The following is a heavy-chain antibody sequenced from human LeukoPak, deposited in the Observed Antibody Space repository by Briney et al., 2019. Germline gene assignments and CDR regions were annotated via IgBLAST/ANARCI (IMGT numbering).Heavy chain of an antibody. CDR2: INPNSGGP. J-gene: IGHJ3*02. CDR3: ARDVGSHAFDI. CDR1: GYTFTGYY. V-gene: IGHV1-2*02. D-gene: IGHD1-26*01. Sequence: ASVKVSCKASGYTFTGYYMHWVRQAPGQGLKWMGWINPNSGGPNYAQKFQGRVTMTRDTSISTAYMELSRLRSDDTAVYYCARDVGSHAFDIWGQGTMVTVSS.